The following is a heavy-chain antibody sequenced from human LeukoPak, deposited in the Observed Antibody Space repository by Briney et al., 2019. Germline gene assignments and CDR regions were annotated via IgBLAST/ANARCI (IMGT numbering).Heavy chain of an antibody. J-gene: IGHJ6*02. D-gene: IGHD6-13*01. CDR2: ISYDGSNK. V-gene: IGHV3-30*18. CDR1: GFTFSSYG. CDR3: AKGYSSSWYNYYGMDV. Sequence: GGSLRLSCAASGFTFSSYGMHWVRQAPGKGLEWVAVISYDGSNKYYADSAKGRFTISRDNPKNTLYLQMNSLRAEDTAVYYCAKGYSSSWYNYYGMDVWGQGTTVTVSS.